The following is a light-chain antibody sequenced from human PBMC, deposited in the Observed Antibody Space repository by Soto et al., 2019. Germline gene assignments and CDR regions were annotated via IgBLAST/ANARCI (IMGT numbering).Light chain of an antibody. CDR2: VAS. Sequence: DIQMTQSPSSVSASVGDRVSITGRASQGISSWLAWYQQKPGKAPKLLIYVASTLRSGVPSRFSGSGSGTEFTLTISSLQPEDFATYYCQQLNNYPRTFGQGTKVDIK. CDR1: QGISSW. V-gene: IGKV1-12*01. J-gene: IGKJ1*01. CDR3: QQLNNYPRT.